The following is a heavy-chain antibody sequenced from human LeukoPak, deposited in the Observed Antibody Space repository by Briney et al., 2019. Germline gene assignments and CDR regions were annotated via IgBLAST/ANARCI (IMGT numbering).Heavy chain of an antibody. J-gene: IGHJ5*02. D-gene: IGHD2-15*01. CDR3: ARGQSYCSGGSGDNWFDP. CDR1: GYTFTIYD. CDR2: MNPNSGNT. Sequence: GASVKVSCKASGYTFTIYDINWVRQATGQGLEWMGWMNPNSGNTGYAQKFQGRVTITRNTSISTAYMELSSLRSEDTAVYYCARGQSYCSGGSGDNWFDPWGQGTLVTVSS. V-gene: IGHV1-8*03.